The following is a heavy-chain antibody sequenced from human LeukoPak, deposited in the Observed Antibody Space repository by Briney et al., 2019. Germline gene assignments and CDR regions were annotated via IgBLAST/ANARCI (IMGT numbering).Heavy chain of an antibody. CDR3: ATLFWSGSTYFDY. V-gene: IGHV4-4*02. D-gene: IGHD3-3*01. CDR2: IDHSGST. J-gene: IGHJ4*02. CDR1: GGSIINSNW. Sequence: SGTLSLTCAVSGGSIINSNWWSWVRQPPGKGLEWIGEIDHSGSTSYNPSLKSRVTMSVDRSQNQFSLRLSTVTAADTAVYYCATLFWSGSTYFDYWGQGTLVTVSS.